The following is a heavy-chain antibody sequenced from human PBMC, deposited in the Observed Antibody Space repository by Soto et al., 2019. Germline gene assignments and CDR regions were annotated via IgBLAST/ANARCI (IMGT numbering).Heavy chain of an antibody. CDR1: GGTFSSYA. J-gene: IGHJ6*02. CDR2: IIPIFGTA. D-gene: IGHD3-22*01. V-gene: IGHV1-69*13. CDR3: ARDYYDSSGYYGRAYYYGMDV. Sequence: GASVKVSCKASGGTFSSYAVSWVRQAPGQGLEWMGGIIPIFGTANYAQKFQGRVTITADESTSTAYMELSSPRSEDTAVYYCARDYYDSSGYYGRAYYYGMDVWGQGTSVTVS.